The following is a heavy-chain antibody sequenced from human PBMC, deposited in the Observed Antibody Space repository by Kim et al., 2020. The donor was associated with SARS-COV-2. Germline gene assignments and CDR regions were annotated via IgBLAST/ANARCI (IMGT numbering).Heavy chain of an antibody. D-gene: IGHD5-18*01. CDR3: ARSDLGYGPYYFDY. CDR2: INSDGSGT. Sequence: GGSLRLSCAASGFTFTGYWMHWVRQTPGKGLVWVSRINSDGSGTTYADSVKGRFTIFRDNAKNTLYLQMNSLRAEDTAVYYCARSDLGYGPYYFDYWGQGTLVTVSS. CDR1: GFTFTGYW. J-gene: IGHJ4*02. V-gene: IGHV3-74*01.